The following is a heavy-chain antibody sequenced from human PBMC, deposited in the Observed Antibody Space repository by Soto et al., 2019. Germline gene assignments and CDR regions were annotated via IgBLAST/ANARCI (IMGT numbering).Heavy chain of an antibody. Sequence: QVQLVQSGAEVKKPGASVKVSCKASGYTFTNYGITWVRQAPGQGLEWMGWISAYNGNTNYAQKLQGRVTMTTDTSTSTAYMVLRSLTPDDTAMYYCASLYDSSGLRGKYGMDVWGQGTTVTVSS. CDR1: GYTFTNYG. D-gene: IGHD3-22*01. CDR2: ISAYNGNT. CDR3: ASLYDSSGLRGKYGMDV. J-gene: IGHJ6*02. V-gene: IGHV1-18*01.